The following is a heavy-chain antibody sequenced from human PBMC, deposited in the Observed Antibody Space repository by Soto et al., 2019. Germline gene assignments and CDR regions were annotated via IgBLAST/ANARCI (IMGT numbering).Heavy chain of an antibody. CDR1: GYTFTSYA. CDR2: INAGNGNT. V-gene: IGHV1-3*01. Sequence: QVQLVQSGAEVKKPGASVKVSCKASGYTFTSYAMHWVRQAPGQRLEWMGWINAGNGNTKYSQKFQGRVTITRDTXASTAYMELSSLRSEDTAVYYCATSPGGYASPSFDPWGQGTLVTVSS. D-gene: IGHD1-1*01. J-gene: IGHJ5*02. CDR3: ATSPGGYASPSFDP.